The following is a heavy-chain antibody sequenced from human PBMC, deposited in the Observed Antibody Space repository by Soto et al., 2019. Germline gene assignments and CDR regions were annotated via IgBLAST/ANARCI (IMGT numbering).Heavy chain of an antibody. D-gene: IGHD6-13*01. J-gene: IGHJ4*02. Sequence: QVQLQQSGPGLVKPSQTLSLTCAISGDTVSSSSAAWTWIRQSPSRGLEWLGRTYYRSTWGNDYAISVKSRITINPDTSNNQISLHLNSVTPEDTAVYYCARQIAATGTSGTFDYWGQGTLVTVSS. V-gene: IGHV6-1*01. CDR3: ARQIAATGTSGTFDY. CDR2: TYYRSTWGN. CDR1: GDTVSSSSAA.